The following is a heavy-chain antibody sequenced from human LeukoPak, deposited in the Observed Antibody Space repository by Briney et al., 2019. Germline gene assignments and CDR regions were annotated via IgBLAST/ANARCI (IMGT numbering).Heavy chain of an antibody. Sequence: GGSLRLSCAASGFNFTNYNMNWVRQAPGKGLEWVSSIHSSSGSIYYADSLKGRFTISRDNAKNSLYLQMNSLRAEDTAVYYCARDLAWDAFDIWGEGTMVTVSS. CDR3: ARDLAWDAFDI. CDR1: GFNFTNYN. J-gene: IGHJ3*02. V-gene: IGHV3-21*01. CDR2: IHSSSGSI.